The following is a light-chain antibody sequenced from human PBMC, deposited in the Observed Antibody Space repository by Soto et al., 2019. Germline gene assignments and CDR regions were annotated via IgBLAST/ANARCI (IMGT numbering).Light chain of an antibody. Sequence: QSVLTQPASVSGSPGQSITISCTGTSSDVGRYDYVSWYQHHPGKAPKILIYEVTYRPSGVSTRFSGSKSGNTASMTISGLQADDEADYYCTSYTGFSTVVFGTGTKLTVL. CDR3: TSYTGFSTVV. CDR1: SSDVGRYDY. J-gene: IGLJ1*01. CDR2: EVT. V-gene: IGLV2-14*01.